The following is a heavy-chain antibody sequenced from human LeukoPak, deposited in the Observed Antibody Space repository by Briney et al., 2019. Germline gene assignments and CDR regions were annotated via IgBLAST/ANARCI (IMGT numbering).Heavy chain of an antibody. CDR2: IYPGDSDT. Sequence: GESLKISCKGSGYSFTSYWIGWVRQMPGKGLEWMGIIYPGDSDTRYSPSFQGQVTISADKSISTAYLQWSSLKASDTAMYYCARLGPFPQPVYSGSYYWHLDYWGQGTLVTVSS. J-gene: IGHJ4*02. V-gene: IGHV5-51*01. D-gene: IGHD1-26*01. CDR3: ARLGPFPQPVYSGSYYWHLDY. CDR1: GYSFTSYW.